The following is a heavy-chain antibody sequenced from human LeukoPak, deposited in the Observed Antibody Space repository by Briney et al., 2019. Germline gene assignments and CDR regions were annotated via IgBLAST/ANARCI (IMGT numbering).Heavy chain of an antibody. CDR3: ARENSGTFSLDY. V-gene: IGHV3-7*01. D-gene: IGHD1-26*01. CDR1: GFPFDIYW. Sequence: GGSLRLSCVASGFPFDIYWMSWVRQGPGKGLEWVANIKSDGSEEYYVDSLKGRFTISRDNAKNSLYLQIHSLRAEDTAVYYCARENSGTFSLDYWGQGTLVTVSS. J-gene: IGHJ4*02. CDR2: IKSDGSEE.